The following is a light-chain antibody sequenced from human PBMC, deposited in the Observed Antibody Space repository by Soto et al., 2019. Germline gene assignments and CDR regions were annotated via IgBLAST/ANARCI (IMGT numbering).Light chain of an antibody. CDR1: SSVVGGYNY. Sequence: QSALTQPPSASGSPGQSVTISCTGTSSVVGGYNYVSWYQQHPGKAPKLMIYEVSKRPSGVPDRFSGSKSGNTASLTVSGLQAADEADYFCSSYAGNKNVVFGGGTKLTVL. CDR2: EVS. V-gene: IGLV2-8*01. J-gene: IGLJ2*01. CDR3: SSYAGNKNVV.